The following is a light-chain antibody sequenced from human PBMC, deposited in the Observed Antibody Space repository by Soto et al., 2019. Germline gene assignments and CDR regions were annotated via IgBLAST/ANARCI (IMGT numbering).Light chain of an antibody. CDR3: AAWDDSLNGYV. CDR2: GNI. Sequence: QSVLTQPPSVSGAPGQRVTISCTGSSSNLGAAYDVHWYQYRPGTAPKLLIYGNINRPSGVPDRISGSKSGTSASLAISGLQSEDEADYYCAAWDDSLNGYVFGTGTKVTVL. J-gene: IGLJ1*01. V-gene: IGLV1-40*01. CDR1: SSNLGAAYD.